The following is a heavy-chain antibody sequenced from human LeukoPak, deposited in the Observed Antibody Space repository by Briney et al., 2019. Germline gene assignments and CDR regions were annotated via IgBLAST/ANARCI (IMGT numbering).Heavy chain of an antibody. V-gene: IGHV1-69*04. CDR1: GGTFSIYA. J-gene: IGHJ4*02. Sequence: ASVKVSCKASGGTFSIYAISWVRQAPGQGLEWMGRIIPILGIANYAQKFQGRVTITADKSTSTAYMELSSLRSEDTAVYYCARAGRIAARPDHRYWGQGTLVTVSS. CDR2: IIPILGIA. D-gene: IGHD6-6*01. CDR3: ARAGRIAARPDHRY.